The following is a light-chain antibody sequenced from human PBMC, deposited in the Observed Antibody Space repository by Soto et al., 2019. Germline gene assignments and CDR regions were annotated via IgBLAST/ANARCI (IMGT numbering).Light chain of an antibody. CDR1: SSGVGGYNY. CDR2: DVS. V-gene: IGLV2-11*01. J-gene: IGLJ1*01. CDR3: CSYAGGPYV. Sequence: QSALTQPRSVSGSPGQSVAISCTGSSSGVGGYNYVSWYQQHPGKAPKVMIYDVSKRPSGVPDRFSGSKSGDTASLTITGLQAEDEADYYCCSYAGGPYVFGTGTKVTVL.